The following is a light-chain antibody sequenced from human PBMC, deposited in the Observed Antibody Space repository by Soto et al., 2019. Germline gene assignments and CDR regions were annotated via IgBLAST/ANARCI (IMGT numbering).Light chain of an antibody. V-gene: IGKV3-11*01. CDR1: QSINTY. Sequence: EHVLTQSPATLSLSPGEGATLSCRASQSINTYLAWYQQKPGQAPRLLIYIASTRAAGIPARFSGSGSGTEFTLTINSLQPEDFTTYFCVQHYDYPPTFGQGTKVDIK. J-gene: IGKJ1*01. CDR3: VQHYDYPPT. CDR2: IAS.